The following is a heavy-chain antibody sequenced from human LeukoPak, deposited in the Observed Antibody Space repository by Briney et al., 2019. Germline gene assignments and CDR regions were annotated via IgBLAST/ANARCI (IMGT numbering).Heavy chain of an antibody. Sequence: SETLSLTCTVSGGSISNYYWSWIRQPPGKGLEWIGYIYYSGSTNYNPSLKSRVTISVDTSKNQFSLKLSSVTAADTAVYYCARDYYGSGSYYIPRWFDPWGQGTLVTVSS. CDR3: ARDYYGSGSYYIPRWFDP. D-gene: IGHD3-10*01. V-gene: IGHV4-59*01. CDR2: IYYSGST. CDR1: GGSISNYY. J-gene: IGHJ5*02.